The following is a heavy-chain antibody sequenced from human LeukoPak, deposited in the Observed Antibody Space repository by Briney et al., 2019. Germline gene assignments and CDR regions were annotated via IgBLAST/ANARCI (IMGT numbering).Heavy chain of an antibody. CDR2: IIPIFGTA. D-gene: IGHD3-3*01. J-gene: IGHJ6*03. V-gene: IGHV1-69*06. CDR1: GGTFSSYA. Sequence: GASVKVSCKASGGTFSSYAISWVRQAPGQGLEWMGGIIPIFGTANYAQKFQGRVTITADKSTSTAYMELSSLRSEDTAVYYCARDPARITIFGVADYYYYMDVWGKGTTVTVSS. CDR3: ARDPARITIFGVADYYYYMDV.